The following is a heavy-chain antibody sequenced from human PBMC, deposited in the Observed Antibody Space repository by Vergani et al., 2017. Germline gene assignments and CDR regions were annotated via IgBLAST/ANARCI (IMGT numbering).Heavy chain of an antibody. J-gene: IGHJ4*02. CDR1: GFTFSDSY. CDR3: ARDRGSTAN. D-gene: IGHD3-10*01. CDR2: ISSSGTIV. Sequence: QVQLVDSGGGLVKPGGSLRLSCAASGFTFSDSYMSWVRQAPGMGLEWVSYISSSGTIVYYADSVKCRFTISRDNAKNSLYLQMNSLRAEDTAVYYCARDRGSTANWGQGTLVTVSS. V-gene: IGHV3-11*04.